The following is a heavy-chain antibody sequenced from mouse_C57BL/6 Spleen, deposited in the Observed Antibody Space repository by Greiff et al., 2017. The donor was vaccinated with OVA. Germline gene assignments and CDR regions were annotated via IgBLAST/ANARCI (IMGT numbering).Heavy chain of an antibody. J-gene: IGHJ3*01. CDR1: GYAFSSSW. CDR2: IYPGDGDT. D-gene: IGHD2-4*01. Sequence: VQLQQSGPELVKPGASVKISCKASGYAFSSSWMNWVKQRPGKGLEWIGRIYPGDGDTNYNGKFKGKATLTADKSSSTAYMQLSSLTSEDSAVYFCARWENDDGGAWFAYWGKGTLVTVSA. V-gene: IGHV1-82*01. CDR3: ARWENDDGGAWFAY.